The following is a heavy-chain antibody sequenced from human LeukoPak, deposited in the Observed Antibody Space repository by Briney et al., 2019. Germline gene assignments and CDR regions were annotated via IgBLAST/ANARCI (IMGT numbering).Heavy chain of an antibody. Sequence: SETLSPTCTVSGGSISSYYWSWIRQPPGKGLEWIGYIYYSGSTNYNPSLKSRVTISVDTSKNQFSLKLSSVTAAGTAVYYCARSVEGYCSGGNCYYYSYYMDVWGKGTTVTVSS. J-gene: IGHJ6*03. D-gene: IGHD2-15*01. CDR1: GGSISSYY. CDR2: IYYSGST. V-gene: IGHV4-59*01. CDR3: ARSVEGYCSGGNCYYYSYYMDV.